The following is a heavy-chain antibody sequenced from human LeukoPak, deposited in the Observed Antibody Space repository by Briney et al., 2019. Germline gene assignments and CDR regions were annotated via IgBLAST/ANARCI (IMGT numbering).Heavy chain of an antibody. D-gene: IGHD3-22*01. CDR1: GYTFTSYD. V-gene: IGHV1-46*01. CDR2: INPSGGST. CDR3: ARAGHRKYYYDNAYDY. J-gene: IGHJ4*02. Sequence: ASVKVSCKASGYTFTSYDMHWVRQAPGQGREWMGIINPSGGSTSYAQKLQGRVTMTTHTSTSTAYMELRSLRSDDTAVYYCARAGHRKYYYDNAYDYWGQGTLVTVSS.